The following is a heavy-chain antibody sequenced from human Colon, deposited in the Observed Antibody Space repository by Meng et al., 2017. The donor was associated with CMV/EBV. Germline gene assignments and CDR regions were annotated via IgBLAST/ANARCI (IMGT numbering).Heavy chain of an antibody. Sequence: QVLLVQSGADVKEPGASVKVSCKASGYTFNGYFMHWVRQAPGQGLEWMGWINPNTGDTHYAQKFQVRVTMTRDTSISTAYMELSRLRSDDTAVYYCATFGGDFDYWGQGTLVTVYS. CDR2: INPNTGDT. V-gene: IGHV1-2*02. CDR1: GYTFNGYF. J-gene: IGHJ4*02. CDR3: ATFGGDFDY. D-gene: IGHD3-3*01.